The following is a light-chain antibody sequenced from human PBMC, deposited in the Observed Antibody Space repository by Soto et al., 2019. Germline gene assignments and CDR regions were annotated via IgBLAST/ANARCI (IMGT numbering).Light chain of an antibody. CDR2: WAS. CDR3: HQYYTTPYT. V-gene: IGKV4-1*01. J-gene: IGKJ2*01. Sequence: DIVMTQSPDSLAVSLGERATINCKSRQSVLYSSNNKNYLAWYQQKPGQPPKLLIYWASTRESVVPDRVSGSGSGTDFTLTISSLQAEDVAVYYCHQYYTTPYTFGQGTKLDI. CDR1: QSVLYSSNNKNY.